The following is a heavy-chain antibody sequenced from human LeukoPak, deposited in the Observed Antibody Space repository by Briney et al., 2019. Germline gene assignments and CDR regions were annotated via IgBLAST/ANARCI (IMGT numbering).Heavy chain of an antibody. CDR2: IYPGDSDT. Sequence: GESLQISCKASGYILTSYWIGWVRQMPGKGLEWMGFIYPGDSDTRYSPSFQGQVTISADKSISTAYLQWSSLKASDPAMYYCARQGILTGTAYFDYWGQGTLVTVSS. J-gene: IGHJ4*02. V-gene: IGHV5-51*01. D-gene: IGHD1-20*01. CDR1: GYILTSYW. CDR3: ARQGILTGTAYFDY.